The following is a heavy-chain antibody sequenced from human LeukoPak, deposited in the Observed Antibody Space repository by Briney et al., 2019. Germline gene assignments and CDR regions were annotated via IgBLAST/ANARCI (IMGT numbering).Heavy chain of an antibody. CDR3: ARGTYYYDSSGYYSTEYFQH. V-gene: IGHV3-66*01. D-gene: IGHD3-22*01. CDR1: GFTVSSNY. CDR2: IYSGGST. J-gene: IGHJ1*01. Sequence: GGSLRLSCAASGFTVSSNYMSWVRQAPGKGLEWVSVIYSGGSTYYADSVKGRFTISRDNSKNTLYLQMNSLRAEDTAVYYCARGTYYYDSSGYYSTEYFQHWGQGTLVTVSS.